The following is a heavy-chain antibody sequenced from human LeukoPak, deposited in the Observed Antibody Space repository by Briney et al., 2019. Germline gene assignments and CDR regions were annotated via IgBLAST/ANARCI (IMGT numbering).Heavy chain of an antibody. D-gene: IGHD6-19*01. CDR3: ARGGYTSGWPDYHYYMDV. J-gene: IGHJ6*03. Sequence: SETLSLTCTVSGDSISSYYWSWIRQPAGKGLEWIGSMYTSESTNYNPSLKSRVTMSVDTSKNQFSLTLRSVIAADTAVYFCARGGYTSGWPDYHYYMDVWGKGTTVTISS. CDR2: MYTSEST. V-gene: IGHV4-4*07. CDR1: GDSISSYY.